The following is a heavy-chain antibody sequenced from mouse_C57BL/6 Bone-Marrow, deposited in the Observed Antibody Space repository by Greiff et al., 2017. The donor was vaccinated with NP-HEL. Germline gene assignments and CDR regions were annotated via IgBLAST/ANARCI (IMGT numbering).Heavy chain of an antibody. Sequence: VQLQQSGAELVRPGTSVKVSCKASGYAFTNYLIEWVKQRPGQGLEWIGVINPGSGGTNYNEKFKGKATLTADKSSSTAYMQLSSLTSEDSAVYFCVYDGFYWGQGTTLTVSS. V-gene: IGHV1-54*01. CDR3: VYDGFY. CDR1: GYAFTNYL. CDR2: INPGSGGT. J-gene: IGHJ2*01. D-gene: IGHD2-3*01.